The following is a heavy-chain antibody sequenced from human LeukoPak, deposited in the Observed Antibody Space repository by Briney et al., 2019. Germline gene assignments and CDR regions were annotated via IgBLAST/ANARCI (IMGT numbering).Heavy chain of an antibody. Sequence: GGSLRLSCAASGFTFSRYSMNWVRQAPGKGLEWVSSISTSSSYIYYVDSVKGRFTISRDNAKNSLYLQMNSLRAEDTAVYYCARAYAPRYYYYMDVWGKGTTVTISS. CDR2: ISTSSSYI. V-gene: IGHV3-21*01. J-gene: IGHJ6*03. CDR1: GFTFSRYS. CDR3: ARAYAPRYYYYMDV.